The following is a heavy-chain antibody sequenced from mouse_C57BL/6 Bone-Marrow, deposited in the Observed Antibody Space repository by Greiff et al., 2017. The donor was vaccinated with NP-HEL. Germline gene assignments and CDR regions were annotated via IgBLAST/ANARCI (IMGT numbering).Heavy chain of an antibody. D-gene: IGHD1-1*01. Sequence: EVKVEESGGGLVQPGGSLKLSCAASGFTFSDYGMAWVRQAPRKGPEWVAFISNLAYSIYYADTVTGRFTISRENAKNTLYLEMSSLRSEDTAMYYCARHTSALRYYAMDYWGQGTSVTVSS. J-gene: IGHJ4*01. CDR1: GFTFSDYG. CDR2: ISNLAYSI. V-gene: IGHV5-15*04. CDR3: ARHTSALRYYAMDY.